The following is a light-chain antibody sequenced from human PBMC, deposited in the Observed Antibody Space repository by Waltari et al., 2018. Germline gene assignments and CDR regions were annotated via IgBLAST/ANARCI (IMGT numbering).Light chain of an antibody. V-gene: IGLV3-21*02. CDR3: QVWDGFSDHV. J-gene: IGLJ1*01. CDR1: NIGSKK. Sequence: SYVLTQPPSVSVAPGQTARITCGGNNIGSKKVQWYQQKPGQAPVLVAYDDSDRPPGIPERFSGSNSGNTATLSISRVEAGDEADYYCQVWDGFSDHVFGTGTKVTVL. CDR2: DDS.